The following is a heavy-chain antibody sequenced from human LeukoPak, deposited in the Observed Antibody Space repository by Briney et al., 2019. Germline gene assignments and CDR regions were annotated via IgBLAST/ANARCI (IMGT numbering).Heavy chain of an antibody. CDR1: GFTFSSYS. Sequence: GGSLRLSCAASGFTFSSYSMNWVRQAPGKGLEWVAVISYDGSNKYYADSVKGRFTISRDNSKNTLYLQMNSLRAEDTAVYYCAKGAAYYGSGSYYFDYWGQGTLVTVSS. V-gene: IGHV3-30*18. J-gene: IGHJ4*02. CDR3: AKGAAYYGSGSYYFDY. CDR2: ISYDGSNK. D-gene: IGHD3-10*01.